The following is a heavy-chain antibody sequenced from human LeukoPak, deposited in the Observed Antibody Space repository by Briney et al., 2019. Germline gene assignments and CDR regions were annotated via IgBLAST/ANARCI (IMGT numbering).Heavy chain of an antibody. J-gene: IGHJ3*02. CDR1: GDSVSSNSAA. CDR2: TYYRTKWYN. CDR3: ARRGYYDILTGDDAFDI. D-gene: IGHD3-9*01. V-gene: IGHV6-1*01. Sequence: SQTLSLTCAISGDSVSSNSAAWNWIRQSPSRGLEWLGRTYYRTKWYNDYAVSVKSRITINPDTSKNQFSLQLNSVTPEDTAVYYCARRGYYDILTGDDAFDIWGQGTMVTVSS.